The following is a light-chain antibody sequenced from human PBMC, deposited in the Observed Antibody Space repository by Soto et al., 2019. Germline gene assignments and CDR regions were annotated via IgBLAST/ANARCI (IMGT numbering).Light chain of an antibody. J-gene: IGLJ2*01. CDR2: ETN. CDR3: GTWDTSLTVVL. V-gene: IGLV1-51*02. CDR1: SSNIGKNY. Sequence: QSVLTQPPSVSAASGQKVTISCSGSSSNIGKNYVSWYQQLPGTAPKLLIYETNKRPSGIPDRFSGSKSGTSATLGISGLQIGDEADYYCGTWDTSLTVVLFGGGTKLTVL.